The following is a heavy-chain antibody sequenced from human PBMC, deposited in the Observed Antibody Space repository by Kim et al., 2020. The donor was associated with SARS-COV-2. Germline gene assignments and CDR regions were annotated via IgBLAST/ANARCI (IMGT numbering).Heavy chain of an antibody. J-gene: IGHJ6*02. CDR3: ARDTFALRGDEGSADYYYYGMDV. Sequence: GGSLRLSCAASGFTFSSYSMNWVRQAPGKGLEWVSYISSSSSTIYYADSVKGRFTISRDNAKNSLYLQMNSLRAEDTAVYYCARDTFALRGDEGSADYYYYGMDVWGQGTTVTVSS. CDR2: ISSSSSTI. V-gene: IGHV3-48*04. CDR1: GFTFSSYS. D-gene: IGHD2-15*01.